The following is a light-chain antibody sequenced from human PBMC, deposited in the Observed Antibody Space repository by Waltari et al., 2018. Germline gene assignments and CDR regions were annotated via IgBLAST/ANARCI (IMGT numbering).Light chain of an antibody. Sequence: CQTRQSVSGYFAWYQQKPGQAPRLLISASSTRNTGIPARFRGSGSGTDFSLSLRSLEPEDFAVFYCQQRSNLPRTFGQGTKVEI. CDR1: QSVSGY. CDR3: QQRSNLPRT. J-gene: IGKJ1*01. V-gene: IGKV3-11*01. CDR2: ASS.